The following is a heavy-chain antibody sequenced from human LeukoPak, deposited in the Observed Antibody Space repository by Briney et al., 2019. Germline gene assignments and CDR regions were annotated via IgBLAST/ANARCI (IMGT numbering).Heavy chain of an antibody. J-gene: IGHJ3*02. CDR1: GYTFTSYY. CDR2: INPSGGST. V-gene: IGHV1-46*01. CDR3: ATHTAMALDAFDI. D-gene: IGHD5-18*01. Sequence: ASVKVSCTASGYTFTSYYMHWVRQAPGQGLEWMGIINPSGGSTSYAQKFQGRVTMTRDTSTSTVYMEPSSLRSEDTAVYYCATHTAMALDAFDIWGQGTMVTVSS.